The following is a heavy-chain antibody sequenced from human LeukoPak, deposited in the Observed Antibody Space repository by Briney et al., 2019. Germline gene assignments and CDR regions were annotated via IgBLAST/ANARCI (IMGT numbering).Heavy chain of an antibody. V-gene: IGHV1-2*02. D-gene: IGHD3-22*01. CDR2: INPNSGGT. CDR3: ARAHYYDSSGCFDY. CDR1: GYTFTGYY. J-gene: IGHJ4*02. Sequence: ASVKVSCKASGYTFTGYYMHWVRQAPGQGLEWMGWINPNSGGTNYAQKFQGRVTVTRDTSISTAYMELSRLRSDDAAVYYCARAHYYDSSGCFDYWGQGTLVTVSS.